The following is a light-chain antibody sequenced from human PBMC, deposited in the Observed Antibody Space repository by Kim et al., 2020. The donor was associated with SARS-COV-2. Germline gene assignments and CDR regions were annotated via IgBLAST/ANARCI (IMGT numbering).Light chain of an antibody. CDR1: SGIIARNY. Sequence: NFMLTQPQSVSESPGKTVTISCTRSSGIIARNYVQWYQQRPGSAPTTVIYEDKLRPSGVPDRFSGSIDRSSNSASLTISGLMTEDEATYYCQSYDTNVHWVFGGGTQLTVL. V-gene: IGLV6-57*04. CDR2: EDK. CDR3: QSYDTNVHWV. J-gene: IGLJ3*02.